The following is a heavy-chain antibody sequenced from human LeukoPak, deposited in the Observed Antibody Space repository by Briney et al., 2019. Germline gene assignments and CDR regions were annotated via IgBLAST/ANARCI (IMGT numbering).Heavy chain of an antibody. D-gene: IGHD6-19*01. CDR2: ISYDGSNR. V-gene: IGHV3-30*04. CDR3: ARVVAGTGGHGYFDY. J-gene: IGHJ4*02. Sequence: GRSLRLSCAASGFTFSRYAMHWVRQAPGKGPEWVAVISYDGSNRYYADSVKGRFRISRGNSKNTLYLQMNSLRAEDTAVYYCARVVAGTGGHGYFDYWGQGTLVTVSS. CDR1: GFTFSRYA.